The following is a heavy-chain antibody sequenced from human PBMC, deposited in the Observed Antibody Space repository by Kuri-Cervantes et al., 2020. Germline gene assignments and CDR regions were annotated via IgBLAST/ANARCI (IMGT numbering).Heavy chain of an antibody. Sequence: GGSLRLSCAASGFTFDDYAMHWVRQAPGKGLEWVSAISGSGGSTYYADSVKGRFTISRDNSKNTLYLQMNSLRAENTAVYYCAKDSSSSWSGYYYYYYGMDVWGQGTTVTVSS. V-gene: IGHV3-23*01. D-gene: IGHD6-13*01. CDR2: ISGSGGST. CDR3: AKDSSSSWSGYYYYYYGMDV. CDR1: GFTFDDYA. J-gene: IGHJ6*02.